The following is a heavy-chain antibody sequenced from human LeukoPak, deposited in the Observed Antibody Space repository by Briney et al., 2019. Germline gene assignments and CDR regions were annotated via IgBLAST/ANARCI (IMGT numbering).Heavy chain of an antibody. CDR3: ARDLQPYMVRGVASDY. Sequence: GASVKVSCKASGYTFTSYGISWVRQAPGQGLEWMGWISAYNGNTNYAQKLQGRVTMTTDASTSTAYMELRSLRSDDTAVYYCARDLQPYMVRGVASDYWGQGTLVTVSS. D-gene: IGHD3-10*01. J-gene: IGHJ4*02. CDR1: GYTFTSYG. V-gene: IGHV1-18*01. CDR2: ISAYNGNT.